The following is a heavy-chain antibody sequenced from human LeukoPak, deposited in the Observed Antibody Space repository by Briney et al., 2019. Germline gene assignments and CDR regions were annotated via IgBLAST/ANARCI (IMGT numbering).Heavy chain of an antibody. CDR2: IYYSGST. Sequence: PSETLSLTCSVSGGSISSNYRSWIRQPPGKGLEWIGYIYYSGSTNYNPSLKSRVTISVDTSKKQFSLKLRSVTAADTAVYYCARSYSTSSVYYYGMDLWGQGTTVTVSS. J-gene: IGHJ6*02. D-gene: IGHD6-6*01. CDR3: ARSYSTSSVYYYGMDL. V-gene: IGHV4-59*08. CDR1: GGSISSNY.